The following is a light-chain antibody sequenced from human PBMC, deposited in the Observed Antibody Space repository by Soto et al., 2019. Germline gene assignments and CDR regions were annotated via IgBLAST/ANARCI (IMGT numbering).Light chain of an antibody. J-gene: IGLJ1*01. CDR1: RSDIGSSNS. V-gene: IGLV2-18*02. CDR3: SSYITSNTYV. Sequence: QSALTQAPSVSGSPGQSVTISCTGVRSDIGSSNSVSWYQQVPGTVPKLMIFEVTKRPSGVPDRFSGSKSGNTASLTISGLRAEDEADYYCSSYITSNTYVFGTGTKLTVL. CDR2: EVT.